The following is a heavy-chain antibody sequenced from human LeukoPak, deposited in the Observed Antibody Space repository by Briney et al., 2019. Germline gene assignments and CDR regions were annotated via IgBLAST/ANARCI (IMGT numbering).Heavy chain of an antibody. J-gene: IGHJ4*02. CDR2: INHSGST. V-gene: IGHV4-34*01. CDR1: GGSFSGYY. CDR3: ARGLINYSY. Sequence: PSETLSLTCAVYGGSFSGYYWSWIRQPPGKGLEWIGEINHSGSTNHNPSLKSRVTISVDTSKNQFSLKLSSVTAADTAVYYCARGLINYSYWGQGTLVSVSS. D-gene: IGHD4-11*01.